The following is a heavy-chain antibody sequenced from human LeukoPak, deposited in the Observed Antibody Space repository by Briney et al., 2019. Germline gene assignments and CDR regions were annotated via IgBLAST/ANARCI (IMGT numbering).Heavy chain of an antibody. V-gene: IGHV3-30*04. Sequence: GSLRLSCAASGFTFNTYAMHWVRQAPGKGLEWVAVISYDGSNKYYADSVKGRFTISRDNSKNTLYLQMNSLRAEDTAVYYCDDSSGYYWGQGTLVTVSS. D-gene: IGHD3-22*01. J-gene: IGHJ4*02. CDR1: GFTFNTYA. CDR2: ISYDGSNK. CDR3: DDSSGYY.